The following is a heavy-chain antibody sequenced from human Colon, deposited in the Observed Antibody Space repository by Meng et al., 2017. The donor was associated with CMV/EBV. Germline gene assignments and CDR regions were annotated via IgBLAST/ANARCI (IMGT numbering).Heavy chain of an antibody. J-gene: IGHJ5*02. CDR2: ISSGGNTI. CDR3: AKDIGPVTPHWFDP. D-gene: IGHD4-11*01. CDR1: GFTFSNYE. Sequence: GGSLRLSCAASGFTFSNYEFNWVRQAPGKGLEWVSYISSGGNTIYYADSVKGRFTISRDNAKNTLYLQMNSLRAEDTAVYYCAKDIGPVTPHWFDPWGQGTLVTVSS. V-gene: IGHV3-48*03.